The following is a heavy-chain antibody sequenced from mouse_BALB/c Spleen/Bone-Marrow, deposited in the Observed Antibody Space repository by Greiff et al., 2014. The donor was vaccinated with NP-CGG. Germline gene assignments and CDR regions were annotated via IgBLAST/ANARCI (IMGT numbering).Heavy chain of an antibody. Sequence: LQQSGSELVRPGASVTLSCKVSGYTFTSYWLHWVKQWPGQGLEWLGNIYTGTGSINYGEQFKSKATLTVDTSSSTVYMQLSSLTSEDTAFYYSTRSGYVMDYWGQGTSVTVSS. V-gene: IGHV1S22*01. CDR2: IYTGTGSI. CDR1: GYTFTSYW. CDR3: TRSGYVMDY. D-gene: IGHD3-1*01. J-gene: IGHJ4*01.